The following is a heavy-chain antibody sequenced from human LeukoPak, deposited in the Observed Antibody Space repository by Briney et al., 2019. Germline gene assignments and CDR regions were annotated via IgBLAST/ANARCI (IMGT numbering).Heavy chain of an antibody. J-gene: IGHJ5*02. CDR1: GGTFSSYA. CDR3: ARDSWGVGSGSYSTSWYWFDP. V-gene: IGHV1-69*05. Sequence: GSSVTVSCKASGGTFSSYAISWVRQAPGQGLEWMGGIIPIFGTANYAQKFQGRVTITTDESTSTAYMELSSLRSDDTAVYYCARDSWGVGSGSYSTSWYWFDPWGQGTLVTVSS. D-gene: IGHD3-10*01. CDR2: IIPIFGTA.